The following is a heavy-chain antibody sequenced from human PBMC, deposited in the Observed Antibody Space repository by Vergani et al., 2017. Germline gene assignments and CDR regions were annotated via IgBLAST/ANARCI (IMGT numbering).Heavy chain of an antibody. Sequence: QVHLQESGPGVVKPSDTLSLTCTVSGGSLSDLYWRWIRQPAGRGLEWIGRIYPNGNGNYNESLRSRLTMLIATSRTQFSLSLSSVTAADTAVYDCARGNCGVHCPKYNWLAPWGRGILVTVSS. CDR2: IYPNGNG. CDR1: GGSLSDLY. V-gene: IGHV4-4*07. J-gene: IGHJ5*02. D-gene: IGHD2-21*01. CDR3: ARGNCGVHCPKYNWLAP.